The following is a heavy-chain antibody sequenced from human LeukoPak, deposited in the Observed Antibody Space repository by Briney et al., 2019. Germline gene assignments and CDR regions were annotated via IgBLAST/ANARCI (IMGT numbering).Heavy chain of an antibody. CDR1: GFTFSSYS. Sequence: GGSQRLSCAASGFTFSSYSMNWVRQAPGKGLEWVSSISSSSSYIYYADSVKGRFTISRNNAKNSLYLQMNSLRAEDTAVYYCARGGYDYVWGSYRFSVPYYFDYWGQGTLVTVSS. CDR2: ISSSSSYI. D-gene: IGHD3-16*02. J-gene: IGHJ4*02. V-gene: IGHV3-21*01. CDR3: ARGGYDYVWGSYRFSVPYYFDY.